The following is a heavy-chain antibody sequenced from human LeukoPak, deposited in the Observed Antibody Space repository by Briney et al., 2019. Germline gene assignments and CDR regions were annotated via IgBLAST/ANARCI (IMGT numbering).Heavy chain of an antibody. CDR1: GFTVSSNY. CDR3: ARESGYSYGLAGFFDY. D-gene: IGHD5-18*01. V-gene: IGHV3-53*01. Sequence: GGSLRLSCAASGFTVSSNYMSWVRQAPGKGLEWVSVIYGDGRIHYADSVKGRFTISRDDSKNTLYLQMNSLRAEDTAVYYCARESGYSYGLAGFFDYWDQGTLVTVSS. CDR2: IYGDGRI. J-gene: IGHJ4*02.